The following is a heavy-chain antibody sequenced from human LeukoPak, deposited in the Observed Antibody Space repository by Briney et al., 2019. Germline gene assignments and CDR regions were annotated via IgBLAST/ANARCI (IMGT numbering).Heavy chain of an antibody. CDR2: IYHSGST. CDR1: GGSISSSNW. J-gene: IGHJ3*02. V-gene: IGHV4-4*02. D-gene: IGHD2-21*02. CDR3: AKSLLAYCGGDCYSSDAFDI. Sequence: SGTLSLTCAVSGGSISSSNWWSWVRQPPGKGLEWIGEIYHSGSTNYNPSLKSRVTISVDKSKNQFSLKLSSVTAADTAVYYCAKSLLAYCGGDCYSSDAFDIWSQGTMVTVSS.